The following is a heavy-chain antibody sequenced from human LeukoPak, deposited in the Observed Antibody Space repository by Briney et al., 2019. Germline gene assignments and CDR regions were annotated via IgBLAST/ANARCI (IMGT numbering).Heavy chain of an antibody. V-gene: IGHV3-30*18. CDR3: AKDPHSSGWYFTAFDY. CDR2: ISYDGSNT. Sequence: AGGSLRLSCAASGFTFSNYGMHWVRQAPGKGLEWVAVISYDGSNTFYADSVKGRFTISRDNSKNTLYLQVNGLRAEDTAVYYCAKDPHSSGWYFTAFDYWGQGTLVTVSS. D-gene: IGHD6-19*01. CDR1: GFTFSNYG. J-gene: IGHJ4*02.